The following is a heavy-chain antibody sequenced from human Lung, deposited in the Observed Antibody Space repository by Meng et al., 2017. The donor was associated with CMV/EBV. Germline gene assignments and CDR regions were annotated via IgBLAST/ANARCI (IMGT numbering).Heavy chain of an antibody. V-gene: IGHV4-39*07. CDR2: IYYSGLT. CDR3: ARVWANGEGWFDP. Sequence: LPRQCAAPGLVKPSETLSPTCTASGGSIRSSSHYWGWIRHPPGKGLEWIGNIYYSGLTSYNPSLKSRVTISVDTSKNQFSLKLSSVTAADTAVFYCARVWANGEGWFDPWGQGTLVTVSS. D-gene: IGHD2-8*01. J-gene: IGHJ5*02. CDR1: GGSIRSSSHY.